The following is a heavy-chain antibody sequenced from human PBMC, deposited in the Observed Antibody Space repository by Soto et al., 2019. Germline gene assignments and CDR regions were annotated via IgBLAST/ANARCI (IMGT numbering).Heavy chain of an antibody. CDR1: GFTFSSYA. CDR3: AKGNYYDSSGPLPFGMDV. CDR2: ISGSGGST. D-gene: IGHD3-22*01. V-gene: IGHV3-23*01. J-gene: IGHJ6*02. Sequence: GGSLRLSCAASGFTFSSYAMSWVRQAPGKGLEWVSAISGSGGSTYYAGSVKGRFTISRDNSKNTLYLQMNSLRAEDTAVYYCAKGNYYDSSGPLPFGMDVWGQGTTVTVSS.